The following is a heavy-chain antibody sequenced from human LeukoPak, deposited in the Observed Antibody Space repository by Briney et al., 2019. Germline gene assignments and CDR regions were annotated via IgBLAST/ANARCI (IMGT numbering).Heavy chain of an antibody. D-gene: IGHD4-23*01. CDR1: GFNFASRW. Sequence: GGSLRHSCAASGFNFASRWMHWVRQAPGKGVVWVSRISSDGSDTIYADSVKGRFTISRDNVKKIVYLQMRSLRVEDTAVYYRARHFDGKGSFDFWGQGTLVTVSS. V-gene: IGHV3-74*01. CDR3: ARHFDGKGSFDF. CDR2: ISSDGSDT. J-gene: IGHJ5*01.